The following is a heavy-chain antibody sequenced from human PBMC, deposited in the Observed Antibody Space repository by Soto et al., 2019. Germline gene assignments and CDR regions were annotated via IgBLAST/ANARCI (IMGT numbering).Heavy chain of an antibody. CDR2: IIPIHGTT. D-gene: IGHD3-16*01. CDR3: ARGWGLVS. CDR1: GGSLTSYP. J-gene: IGHJ4*02. Sequence: QMEQSGAEVRKPGSSVKVSCKPSGGSLTSYPMAWVRQAPGQGFEWMGGIIPIHGTTEYAQKFQGRVTITADESTTVATLELAGLTSEDSAVYYCARGWGLVSWGQGTLVTVSS. V-gene: IGHV1-69*01.